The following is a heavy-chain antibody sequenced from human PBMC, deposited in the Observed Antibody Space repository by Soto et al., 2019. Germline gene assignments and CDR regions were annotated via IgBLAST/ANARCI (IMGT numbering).Heavy chain of an antibody. J-gene: IGHJ5*02. V-gene: IGHV4-30-2*01. CDR3: ARERRVNIENWFDP. CDR1: GGSISSGGYS. D-gene: IGHD2-15*01. CDR2: IYHSGSI. Sequence: SETLSLTCAVSGGSISSGGYSWSWIRQPPGKGLEWIGYIYHSGSIYYNPSLKSRVTISVDRSKNQFSLKLSSVTAADTAVYYCARERRVNIENWFDPWGQGTLVTVSS.